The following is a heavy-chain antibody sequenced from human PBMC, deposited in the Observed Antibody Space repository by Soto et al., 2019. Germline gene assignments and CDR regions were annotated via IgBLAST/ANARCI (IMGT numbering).Heavy chain of an antibody. V-gene: IGHV1-8*01. CDR3: ARCSDTDWLLLNSFDR. CDR1: GYTFTSYD. Sequence: GASVKVSCKASGYTFTSYDINGVRQATGQGLEWMGWMNPNSGNTGYAQKFQGRVTMTRNTSISTAYMELSSLRSEDTAVYYCARCSDTDWLLLNSFDRFGRGTLVAVSS. D-gene: IGHD3-9*01. J-gene: IGHJ5*02. CDR2: MNPNSGNT.